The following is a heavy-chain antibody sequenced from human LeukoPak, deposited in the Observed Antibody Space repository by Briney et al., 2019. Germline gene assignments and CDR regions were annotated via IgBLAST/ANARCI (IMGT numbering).Heavy chain of an antibody. CDR2: IKQDGSEK. J-gene: IGHJ4*02. CDR3: ARANMITFPGTFGY. D-gene: IGHD3-16*01. Sequence: PGGSLRLSCAASGFTFSSYWMSWVRQAPGKGLEWVANIKQDGSEKYHVDSVKGRFTISRDNAKNSLYLQMNSLRAEDTAVYYCARANMITFPGTFGYWGQGTLVTVSS. V-gene: IGHV3-7*01. CDR1: GFTFSSYW.